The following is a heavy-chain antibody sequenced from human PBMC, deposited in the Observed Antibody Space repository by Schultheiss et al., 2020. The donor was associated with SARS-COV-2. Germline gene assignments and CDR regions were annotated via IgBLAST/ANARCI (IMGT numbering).Heavy chain of an antibody. CDR2: IKQDGSEE. CDR1: GFTFSSYA. J-gene: IGHJ4*02. D-gene: IGHD3-22*01. V-gene: IGHV3-7*01. Sequence: GESLKISCAASGFTFSSYAMHWVRQAPGKGLEWVANIKQDGSEEYYVDSVKGRFTISRDNSKNTLYLQMNSLRAEDTAVYYCARYDSSGYFASWEPLQYWGQGTLVTVSS. CDR3: ARYDSSGYFASWEPLQY.